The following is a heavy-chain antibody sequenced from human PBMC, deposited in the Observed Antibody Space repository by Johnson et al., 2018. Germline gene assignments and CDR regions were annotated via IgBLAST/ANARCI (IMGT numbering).Heavy chain of an antibody. Sequence: QVQLQESGPGLVKPSETLSLTCTVSGGSISSYWWSWIRQPPGKGLEYIGYVYHSGSTIYNPSLESRVTISIDTSQNQFSLKRRSVTAADTAMYYCAGGGEYFPDWGQGTLVTVSS. D-gene: IGHD6-25*01. CDR3: AGGGEYFPD. J-gene: IGHJ1*01. V-gene: IGHV4-59*01. CDR2: VYHSGST. CDR1: GGSISSYW.